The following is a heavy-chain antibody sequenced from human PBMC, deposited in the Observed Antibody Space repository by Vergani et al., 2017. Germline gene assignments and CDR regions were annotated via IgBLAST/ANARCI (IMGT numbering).Heavy chain of an antibody. Sequence: EVQLVQSGAEVKKPGESLKISCKGSGYSFTSYWIGWVRQMPGKGLEWMGIIYPGASDTRYSPSFQGQVTISADKSISTAYLQWSSLKASDTAMYYCARRRIPLRGASNWFDPWGQGTLVTVSS. D-gene: IGHD1-26*01. CDR2: IYPGASDT. CDR1: GYSFTSYW. V-gene: IGHV5-51*01. J-gene: IGHJ5*02. CDR3: ARRRIPLRGASNWFDP.